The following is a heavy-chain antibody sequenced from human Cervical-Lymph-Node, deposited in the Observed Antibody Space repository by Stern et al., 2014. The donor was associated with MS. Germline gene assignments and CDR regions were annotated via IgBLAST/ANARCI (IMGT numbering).Heavy chain of an antibody. CDR3: ARVYSGYDWFDY. CDR1: GASIXNTNX. J-gene: IGHJ4*02. V-gene: IGHV4-4*01. D-gene: IGHD5-12*01. Sequence: QLQLQESGXXXXXXXXXLSLTCDXSGASIXNTNXXXXVRQPPGXXLEXIGEIHHSGTTNFNRPLMSRVTMTVDKSNNHSSLYLNVVTAADTAVYFCARVYSGYDWFDYWGQGTLVTVSS. CDR2: IHHSGTT.